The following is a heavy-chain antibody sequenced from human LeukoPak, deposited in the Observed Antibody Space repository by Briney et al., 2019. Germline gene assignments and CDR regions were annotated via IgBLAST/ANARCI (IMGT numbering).Heavy chain of an antibody. V-gene: IGHV4-39*07. J-gene: IGHJ4*02. Sequence: SETLSLTCAVSGGSISSGDYYWSWIRQPPGKGLEWIGSIYYSGSTYYNPSLKSRVTISVDTSKNQFSLKLSSVTAADTAVYYCAREDYYGSGRTIDYWGQGTLVTVSS. CDR2: IYYSGST. CDR3: AREDYYGSGRTIDY. CDR1: GGSISSGDYY. D-gene: IGHD3-10*01.